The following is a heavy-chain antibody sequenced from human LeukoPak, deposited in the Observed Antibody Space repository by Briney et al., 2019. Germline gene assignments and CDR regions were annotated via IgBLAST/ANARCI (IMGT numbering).Heavy chain of an antibody. J-gene: IGHJ3*02. CDR1: GFTFSSYA. CDR2: FSGTGGST. V-gene: IGHV3-23*01. CDR3: ASPSDSSSRDAFHI. Sequence: PGGSLRLSCAASGFTFSSYAMRWVRQAPGEGLEWVLAFSGTGGSTSYAVSVKGRFIISRDNSKNTLYLQMNSLRDEDTAVYYCASPSDSSSRDAFHIWGQGTMVTISS. D-gene: IGHD6-13*01.